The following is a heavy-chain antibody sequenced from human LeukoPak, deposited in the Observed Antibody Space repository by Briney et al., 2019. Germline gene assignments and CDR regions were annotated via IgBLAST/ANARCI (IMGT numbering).Heavy chain of an antibody. CDR3: ARHKSGIDWFDP. D-gene: IGHD1-14*01. CDR2: ICYTGNT. J-gene: IGHJ5*02. CDR1: GDSISSSGYC. Sequence: PSETLSLTCTLSGDSISSSGYCWGWIRQPPGEGLECVGVICYTGNTYYNPSLKSRVTISVDTSKNQFSLRLSPVTAADTAVYYCARHKSGIDWFDPWGQGTLVTVSS. V-gene: IGHV4-39*01.